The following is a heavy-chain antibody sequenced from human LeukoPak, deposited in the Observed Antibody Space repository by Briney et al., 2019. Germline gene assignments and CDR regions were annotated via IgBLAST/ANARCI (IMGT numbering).Heavy chain of an antibody. CDR2: IDRSGTNI. Sequence: GGSLRLSCAASGFTFSTYSMNWVRQAPGKGLEWVSYIDRSGTNIKYADSVKGRFTISRDNAKNSLYLQMNSLRAEDTAVYYCVRDYGWSFDYWGQGTLVTVSS. J-gene: IGHJ4*02. V-gene: IGHV3-48*04. CDR3: VRDYGWSFDY. D-gene: IGHD2-8*02. CDR1: GFTFSTYS.